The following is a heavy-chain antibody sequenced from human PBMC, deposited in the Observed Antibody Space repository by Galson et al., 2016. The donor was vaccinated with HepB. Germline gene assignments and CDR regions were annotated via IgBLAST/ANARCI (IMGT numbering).Heavy chain of an antibody. CDR1: GYTFSNYW. D-gene: IGHD3-10*02. J-gene: IGHJ4*02. CDR2: IYPDDSDA. CDR3: ARANYDVVSGHPQGYDY. V-gene: IGHV5-51*01. Sequence: QSGAEVKTPGESLKISCKTSGYTFSNYWIAWVRQMPGKGLEWMGIIYPDDSDARYSPSFQGQGTFSGDRSIDTAYLQWSSLKASDSAMYFCARANYDVVSGHPQGYDYWGQGTLVTVSS.